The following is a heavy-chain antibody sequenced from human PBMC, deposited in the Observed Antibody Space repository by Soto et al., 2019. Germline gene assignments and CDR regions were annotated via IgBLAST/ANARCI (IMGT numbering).Heavy chain of an antibody. Sequence: QVQLVQSGAEVKKPGASVKVSCKASGYTFTSYDINWVRQATGQGLEWMGWMNPNSGNTGYAQKFQGRVTMTRNTSISTAYMELSSLRSEDTAVYYCVRGRGASDYGDNYYYYYMDVWGKGTTVTVSS. CDR3: VRGRGASDYGDNYYYYYMDV. D-gene: IGHD3-10*01. J-gene: IGHJ6*03. CDR1: GYTFTSYD. CDR2: MNPNSGNT. V-gene: IGHV1-8*01.